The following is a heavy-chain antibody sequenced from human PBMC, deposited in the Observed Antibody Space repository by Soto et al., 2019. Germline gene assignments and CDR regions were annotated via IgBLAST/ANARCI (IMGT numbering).Heavy chain of an antibody. Sequence: GGSLRLSCAASGFPVSSYGMHWVRQAPGKGLEWVAVISYDGSNKYYADSVKGRFTISRDNSKNTLYLQMNSLRDEDTAVYYCARERAVGIAVALNWFDPWGQGTLVTVSS. V-gene: IGHV3-30*03. CDR2: ISYDGSNK. CDR3: ARERAVGIAVALNWFDP. J-gene: IGHJ5*02. CDR1: GFPVSSYG. D-gene: IGHD6-19*01.